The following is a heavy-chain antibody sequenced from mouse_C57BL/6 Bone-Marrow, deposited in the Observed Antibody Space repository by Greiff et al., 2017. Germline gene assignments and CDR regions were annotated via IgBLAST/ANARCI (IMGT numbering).Heavy chain of an antibody. V-gene: IGHV5-15*01. D-gene: IGHD2-3*01. CDR2: ISNLAYSI. CDR3: ARRGWLLRGDYAMDY. Sequence: EVQRVESGGGLVQPGGSLKLSCAASGFTFSDYGMAWVRQAPRKGPEWVAFISNLAYSIYYADTVTGRFTISRENAKNTLYLEMSSLRSEDTAMYYCARRGWLLRGDYAMDYWGQGTSVTVSS. J-gene: IGHJ4*01. CDR1: GFTFSDYG.